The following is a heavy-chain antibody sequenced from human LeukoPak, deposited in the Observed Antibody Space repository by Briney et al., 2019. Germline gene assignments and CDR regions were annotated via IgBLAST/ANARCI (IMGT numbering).Heavy chain of an antibody. J-gene: IGHJ5*02. CDR3: AREPYGDYNWFDP. V-gene: IGHV4-61*02. D-gene: IGHD4-17*01. CDR2: IYTSGST. CDR1: GGSISSNSYY. Sequence: PSETLSLTCTVSGGSISSNSYYWSWIRQPAGKGLEWIGRIYTSGSTNYNPSLKSRVTISVDTSKNQFSLKLSSVTAADTAVYYCAREPYGDYNWFDPWGQGTLVTVSS.